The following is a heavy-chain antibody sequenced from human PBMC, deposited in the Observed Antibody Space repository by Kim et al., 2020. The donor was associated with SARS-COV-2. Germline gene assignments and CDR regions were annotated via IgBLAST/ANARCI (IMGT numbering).Heavy chain of an antibody. D-gene: IGHD3-10*01. V-gene: IGHV3-66*01. J-gene: IGHJ4*02. CDR2: GST. Sequence: GSTYYADSVKGRFTISRDNSKNTLYLQMNSLRAEDTAVYYCARDIGGFDYWGQGTLVTVSS. CDR3: ARDIGGFDY.